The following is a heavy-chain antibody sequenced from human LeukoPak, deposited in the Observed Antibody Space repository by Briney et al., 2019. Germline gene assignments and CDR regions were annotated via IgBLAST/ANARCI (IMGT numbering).Heavy chain of an antibody. Sequence: ASVKVSCKASGYTFTSYDINWVRQATGQGLEWMGWMNPNSGNTGYAQKFQGRVTMTRNTSISTAYMELSSLRSEDTAVYYCARDRGAAADHYYYYYMDVWGKGTTVTVSS. J-gene: IGHJ6*03. CDR1: GYTFTSYD. CDR3: ARDRGAAADHYYYYYMDV. CDR2: MNPNSGNT. V-gene: IGHV1-8*01. D-gene: IGHD2-2*01.